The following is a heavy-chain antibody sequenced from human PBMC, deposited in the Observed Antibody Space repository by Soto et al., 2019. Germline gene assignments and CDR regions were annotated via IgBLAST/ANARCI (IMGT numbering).Heavy chain of an antibody. CDR2: INTDGSST. D-gene: IGHD2-21*02. V-gene: IGHV3-74*01. J-gene: IGHJ3*02. CDR3: AGPRGTASSAFDI. CDR1: GFTFSGYW. Sequence: EVQLVESGGGLVQPGGSLRLSCAASGFTFSGYWMHWVRQAPGKGLVGVSRINTDGSSTNYADSVKGRFTISRDNTKNTLFLQMNSLRAEDTAVYYCAGPRGTASSAFDIWGQGTMVTVSS.